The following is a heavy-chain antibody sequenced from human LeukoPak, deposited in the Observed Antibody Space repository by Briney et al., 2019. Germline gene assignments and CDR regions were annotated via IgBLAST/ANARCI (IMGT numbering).Heavy chain of an antibody. J-gene: IGHJ6*04. V-gene: IGHV3-48*03. D-gene: IGHD2-2*02. Sequence: GGSLRLSCAASGFTFSSYEMNWVRQAPGKGLEWVSYISSSGSTIHYADSVKGRFTISRNDAKNSLYLQMNSLRAEDTAVYYCARDLGYCTSTSCYSLYGMDVWGKGTTVTVSS. CDR3: ARDLGYCTSTSCYSLYGMDV. CDR2: ISSSGSTI. CDR1: GFTFSSYE.